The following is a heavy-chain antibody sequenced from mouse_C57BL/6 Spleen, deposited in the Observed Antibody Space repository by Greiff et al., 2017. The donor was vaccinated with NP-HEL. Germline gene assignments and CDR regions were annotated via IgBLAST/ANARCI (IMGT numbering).Heavy chain of an antibody. CDR1: GFNIKDYY. D-gene: IGHD1-1*01. J-gene: IGHJ2*01. CDR3: TTGYYGSRGYFDY. CDR2: IDPEDGDT. Sequence: VQLQQSGAELVRPGASVKLSCTASGFNIKDYYMHWVKQRPEQGLEWIGRIDPEDGDTEYAPKFQGKATMTADTSSNTAYLQLSSLTSEDTAVYYCTTGYYGSRGYFDYWGQGTTLTVSS. V-gene: IGHV14-1*01.